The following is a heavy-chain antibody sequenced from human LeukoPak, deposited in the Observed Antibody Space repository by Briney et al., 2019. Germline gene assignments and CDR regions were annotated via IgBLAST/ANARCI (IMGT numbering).Heavy chain of an antibody. CDR2: ISYDGGNK. J-gene: IGHJ6*02. CDR1: GFTFSSYA. Sequence: GRSLRLSCAASGFTFSSYATHWVRQAPGKGLEWVAVISYDGGNKYYADSVKGRFTISRDNSKNTLYLQMNSLRAEDTAVYYCARVLTTVTTFYYGMDVWGQGTMVTVSS. V-gene: IGHV3-30-3*01. D-gene: IGHD4-17*01. CDR3: ARVLTTVTTFYYGMDV.